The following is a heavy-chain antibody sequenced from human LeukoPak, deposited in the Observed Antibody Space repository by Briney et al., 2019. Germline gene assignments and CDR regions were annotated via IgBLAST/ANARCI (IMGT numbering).Heavy chain of an antibody. J-gene: IGHJ3*02. D-gene: IGHD3-9*01. Sequence: GGSLRLSCAASGFTFSSYSMNWVRQAPGKGLEWVSSISSSSSYIYYADSVKGRFTISRDNAKNSLYLQMDSLRAEDTAVYYCASGNYDILGDAFDIWGQGTMVTVSS. CDR2: ISSSSSYI. CDR3: ASGNYDILGDAFDI. CDR1: GFTFSSYS. V-gene: IGHV3-21*01.